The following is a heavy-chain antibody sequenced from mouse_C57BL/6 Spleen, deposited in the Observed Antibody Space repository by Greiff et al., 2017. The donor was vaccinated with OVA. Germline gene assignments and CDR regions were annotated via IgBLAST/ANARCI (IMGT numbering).Heavy chain of an antibody. CDR3: ARATLNY. V-gene: IGHV1-85*01. Sequence: VQLLESGPELVKPGASVKLSCKASGYTFTSYEINWVKQSTGQRLEWIGWIYPSYGSTKYNEKFKGKATLTVATSSSTAYMVLHSLTAVDSAVYFYARATLNYWGQGTTLTVSS. CDR2: IYPSYGST. J-gene: IGHJ2*01. CDR1: GYTFTSYE.